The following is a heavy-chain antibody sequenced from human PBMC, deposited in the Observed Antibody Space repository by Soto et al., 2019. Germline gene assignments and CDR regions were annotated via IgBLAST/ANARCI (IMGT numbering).Heavy chain of an antibody. J-gene: IGHJ4*02. CDR3: AREGGEWEPADY. V-gene: IGHV1-18*01. CDR1: GYTFSNNG. CDR2: ISAYTGNT. Sequence: QVQLVQSGAEVKSPGASVKVSCKASGYTFSNNGINWVRQAPGQGLEWMGWISAYTGNTKYAQSFQGRVTMTTDTSTSTAYLELRTLRYDDTAVYYYAREGGEWEPADYWGQGTLVTVSS. D-gene: IGHD1-26*01.